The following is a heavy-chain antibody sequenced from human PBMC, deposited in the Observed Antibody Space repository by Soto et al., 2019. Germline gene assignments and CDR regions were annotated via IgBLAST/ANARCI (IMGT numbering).Heavy chain of an antibody. D-gene: IGHD3-16*01. CDR1: GFTFSSYG. Sequence: QVQLVESGGGVVQPGRSLRLSCAASGFTFSSYGMHWVRQAPGKGLEWVAVISYDGSNKYYADSVKGRFTISRDNSKNTLYLQMNSLRAEDTAVYYCANVPDKGGTYYYYGMDVWGQGTTVTVSS. CDR3: ANVPDKGGTYYYYGMDV. J-gene: IGHJ6*02. CDR2: ISYDGSNK. V-gene: IGHV3-30*18.